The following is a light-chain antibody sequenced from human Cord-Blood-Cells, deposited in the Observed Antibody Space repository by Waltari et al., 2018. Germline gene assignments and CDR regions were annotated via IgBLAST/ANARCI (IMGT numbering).Light chain of an antibody. CDR2: KDS. CDR1: ALPKQY. V-gene: IGLV3-25*02. CDR3: QSADSSGTCWV. J-gene: IGLJ3*02. Sequence: SYELTQPPSVSVSPGQTARITCSGDALPKQYAYWYQQKPGQAPVLVIYKDSERPSGIPERFSGSSSGKTVTLTISGVQAEDEADYYCQSADSSGTCWVFGGGTKLTVL.